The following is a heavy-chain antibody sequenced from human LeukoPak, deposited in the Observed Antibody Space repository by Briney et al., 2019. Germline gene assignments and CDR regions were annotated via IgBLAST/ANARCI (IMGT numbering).Heavy chain of an antibody. CDR1: GGSISSGGYS. Sequence: SETLSLTCAVPGGSISSGGYSWSWIRQPPGKGLEWIGYIYHSGSTYYNPSLKSRVTISVDRSKNQFSLKLSSVTAADTAVYYCARVRYSYGLNYFDYWGQGTLVTVSS. CDR2: IYHSGST. J-gene: IGHJ4*02. V-gene: IGHV4-30-2*01. D-gene: IGHD5-18*01. CDR3: ARVRYSYGLNYFDY.